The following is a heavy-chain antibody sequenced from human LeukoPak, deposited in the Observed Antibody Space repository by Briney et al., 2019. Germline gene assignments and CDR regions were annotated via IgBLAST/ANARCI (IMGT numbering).Heavy chain of an antibody. CDR2: IYHSGST. CDR3: ARVLFGGVGAFDI. CDR1: GYSISSGYY. D-gene: IGHD2-8*02. J-gene: IGHJ3*02. V-gene: IGHV4-38-2*02. Sequence: PSETLSLTCTVSGYSISSGYYWGWIRQPPGKGLEWIGSIYHSGSTYYNPSLKSRVTISVDTSKNQFSLKLSSVTAADTAVYYCARVLFGGVGAFDIWGQGTILTVSS.